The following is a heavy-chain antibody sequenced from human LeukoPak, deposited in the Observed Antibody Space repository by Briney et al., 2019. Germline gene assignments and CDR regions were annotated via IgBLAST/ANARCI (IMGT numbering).Heavy chain of an antibody. D-gene: IGHD2-15*01. CDR2: INPNSGGT. CDR3: ARCEFTGSCYSLDY. Sequence: ASVKVSCKASGYTFTGYYMHWVRQAPGQGLEWMGWINPNSGGTNYAQKFQGRVTMTRDTSISTAYTELSRLRSDDPAVYYCARCEFTGSCYSLDYWGQGTLVTVSS. CDR1: GYTFTGYY. J-gene: IGHJ4*02. V-gene: IGHV1-2*02.